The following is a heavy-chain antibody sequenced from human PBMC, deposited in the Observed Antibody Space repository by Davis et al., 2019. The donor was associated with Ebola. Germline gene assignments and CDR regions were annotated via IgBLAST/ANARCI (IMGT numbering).Heavy chain of an antibody. Sequence: GESLKISCAASGFTFSSYAMSWVRQAPGTGLEWVSAISGSGGSTYYADSVKGRFTISRDNSKNTLYLQMNSLRAEDTAVYYCAKVANTYQLLGTWFDPWGQGTLVTVSS. CDR2: ISGSGGST. V-gene: IGHV3-23*01. J-gene: IGHJ5*02. D-gene: IGHD2-2*01. CDR3: AKVANTYQLLGTWFDP. CDR1: GFTFSSYA.